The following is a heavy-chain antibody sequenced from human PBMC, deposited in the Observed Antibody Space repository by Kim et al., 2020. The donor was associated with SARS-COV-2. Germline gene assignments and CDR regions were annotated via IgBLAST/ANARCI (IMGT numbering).Heavy chain of an antibody. Sequence: YNPSLKSRVTISVDTSKNQFSLKLSSVTAADTAVYYCARAFGESIYYFDYWGQGTLVTVSS. V-gene: IGHV4-34*01. J-gene: IGHJ4*02. D-gene: IGHD3-10*01. CDR3: ARAFGESIYYFDY.